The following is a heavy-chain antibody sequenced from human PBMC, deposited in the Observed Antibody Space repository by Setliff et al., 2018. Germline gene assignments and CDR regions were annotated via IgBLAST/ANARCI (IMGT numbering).Heavy chain of an antibody. CDR3: ARINFYVSSGYYYAPDY. D-gene: IGHD3-22*01. J-gene: IGHJ4*02. CDR1: GYTSTNYG. CDR2: INNYNTNT. V-gene: IGHV1-18*01. Sequence: GASVKVSCKASGYTSTNYGITWVRQAPGQGLEWMGWINNYNTNTKYAQKLQGRVTMTTDTSTSTAYMELRSLRSDDTAVYYCARINFYVSSGYYYAPDYWGQGTLVTVSS.